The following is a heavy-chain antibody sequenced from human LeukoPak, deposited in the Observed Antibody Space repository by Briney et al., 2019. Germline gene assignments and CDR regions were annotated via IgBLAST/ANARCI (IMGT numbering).Heavy chain of an antibody. Sequence: GGSLRLSCVVSGINFADYAMHWVRQPPGKGLEWVSLISADGGSTFSADSVKGRFSISRDNSKNSLYLQMNSLRSEDTAMYYCAKESVKFDYWGQGTLVAASS. CDR1: GINFADYA. CDR2: ISADGGST. CDR3: AKESVKFDY. D-gene: IGHD4-11*01. J-gene: IGHJ4*02. V-gene: IGHV3-43*02.